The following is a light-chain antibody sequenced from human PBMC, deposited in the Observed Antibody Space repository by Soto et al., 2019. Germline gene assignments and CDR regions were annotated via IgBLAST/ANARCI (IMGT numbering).Light chain of an antibody. CDR2: EVS. CDR3: SSYTSSNTLV. J-gene: IGLJ2*01. V-gene: IGLV2-14*01. Sequence: QSVLTQPASVSGSPGQSITTSCTGTSSDVGGYNYVSWYQQHPGKAPKLMIYEVSNRPSGVSNRFSGSKSGNTASLTISGLQAEDEADYYCSSYTSSNTLVFGGGTKLTVL. CDR1: SSDVGGYNY.